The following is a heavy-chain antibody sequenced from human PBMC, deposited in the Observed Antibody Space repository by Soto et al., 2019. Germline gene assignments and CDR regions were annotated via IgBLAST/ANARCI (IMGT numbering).Heavy chain of an antibody. V-gene: IGHV3-23*01. CDR2: ISGSGGST. D-gene: IGHD3-10*01. CDR3: AKDLSFGDVTDY. Sequence: EVQLLESGGGLVQPGGSLRLSCAASGFTFSSYAMSWVRQAPGKGLEWVSAISGSGGSTYYADSVKGRFTISRDNSKNTLYLPMNSLRAEDTAVYYCAKDLSFGDVTDYWGQGTLVTVSS. CDR1: GFTFSSYA. J-gene: IGHJ4*02.